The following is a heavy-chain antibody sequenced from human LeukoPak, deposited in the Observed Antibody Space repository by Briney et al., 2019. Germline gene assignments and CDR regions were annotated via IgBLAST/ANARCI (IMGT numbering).Heavy chain of an antibody. V-gene: IGHV3-21*01. Sequence: TGGSLRLSCASSGFTFRRYDMNWVRQAPGKGLEWVSFISSSMISIHYADSVQGRFTISRDNARNILYLQMNSLRAEDAAVYYCARVYDVLTGGFDHWGQGALVTVSS. CDR1: GFTFRRYD. CDR2: ISSSMISI. CDR3: ARVYDVLTGGFDH. J-gene: IGHJ4*02. D-gene: IGHD3-9*01.